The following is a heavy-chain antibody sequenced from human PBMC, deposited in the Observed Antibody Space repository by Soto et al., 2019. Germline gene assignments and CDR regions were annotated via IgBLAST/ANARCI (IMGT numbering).Heavy chain of an antibody. D-gene: IGHD5-12*01. Sequence: SETLSLTCTVSGGSISSYYWSWIRQPPGKGLEWIGYIYYSGSTNYNPSLKSRVTISVDTSKNQFSLKLSSVTAADTAVYYCARGLRLYEGRFDPWGQGTLVTVSS. V-gene: IGHV4-59*01. CDR3: ARGLRLYEGRFDP. CDR1: GGSISSYY. J-gene: IGHJ5*02. CDR2: IYYSGST.